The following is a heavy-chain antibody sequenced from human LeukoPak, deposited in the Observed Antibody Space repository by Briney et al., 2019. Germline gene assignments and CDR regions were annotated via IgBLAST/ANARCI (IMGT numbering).Heavy chain of an antibody. D-gene: IGHD6-6*01. CDR3: AKPVYSSSSGDY. Sequence: AGGSLRLSCAASGFTFSSYAMSWVRQAPGKGLEWVSAISGSGGSTYYADSVKGRSTISRDNSKNTLYLQMNSLRAEDTAVYYCAKPVYSSSSGDYWGQGTLVTVSS. V-gene: IGHV3-23*01. CDR1: GFTFSSYA. CDR2: ISGSGGST. J-gene: IGHJ4*02.